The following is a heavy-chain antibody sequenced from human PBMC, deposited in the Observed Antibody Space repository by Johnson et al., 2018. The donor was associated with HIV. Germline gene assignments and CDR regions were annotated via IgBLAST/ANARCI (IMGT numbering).Heavy chain of an antibody. V-gene: IGHV3-33*03. Sequence: QMQLVESGGGLVKPGGSLRLSCAASGFTVSSNYMSWVRQAPGKGLEWVAAVWYDGSNKYYADSVKGRFTISRDNAKNSLYLQMNSLRAEDTAVYYCAKGGLWFGESIDAFDIWGQGTMVTVSS. D-gene: IGHD3-10*01. CDR1: GFTVSSNY. CDR3: AKGGLWFGESIDAFDI. J-gene: IGHJ3*02. CDR2: VWYDGSNK.